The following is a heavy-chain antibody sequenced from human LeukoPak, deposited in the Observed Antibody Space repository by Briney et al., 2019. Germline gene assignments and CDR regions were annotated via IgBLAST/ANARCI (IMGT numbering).Heavy chain of an antibody. CDR1: GYTFTSYD. V-gene: IGHV1-8*01. Sequence: ASVEVSCKASGYTFTSYDINWVRQATGQGLEWMGWMNPNSGNTGYAQKFQGRVTMTRNTSISTAYMELSSLRSEDTAVYYCARGEGGDIVVVPAAGWGMDVWGQGTTVTVSS. D-gene: IGHD2-2*01. J-gene: IGHJ6*02. CDR3: ARGEGGDIVVVPAAGWGMDV. CDR2: MNPNSGNT.